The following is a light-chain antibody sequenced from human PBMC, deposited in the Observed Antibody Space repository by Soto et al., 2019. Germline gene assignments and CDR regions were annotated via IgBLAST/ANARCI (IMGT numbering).Light chain of an antibody. CDR2: LGS. V-gene: IGKV2-28*01. J-gene: IGKJ2*01. CDR3: MQALQTPYT. CDR1: QSLLHTNGYNY. Sequence: DIVMTQSPLSPPVTPGEPASISCRSSQSLLHTNGYNYLDWYLQKPGQSPQLLICLGSNRASGVPYRFSGRGSGTDFTLKISRVEAEDVGVSYCMQALQTPYTFGQGTRLEI.